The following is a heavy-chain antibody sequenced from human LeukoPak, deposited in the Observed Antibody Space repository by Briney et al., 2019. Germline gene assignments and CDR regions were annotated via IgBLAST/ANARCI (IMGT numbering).Heavy chain of an antibody. Sequence: GASAKVSCKASGYTFTSYGISWVRQAPGQGLEWMGWISPYNGNTNYAQKLQGRVTMTTDTSTSTVYMELRPLISDDTAVYYCARVKDRFSGSYYVGSGFDIWGQGTTVTVSS. CDR3: ARVKDRFSGSYYVGSGFDI. CDR2: ISPYNGNT. J-gene: IGHJ3*02. V-gene: IGHV1-18*01. CDR1: GYTFTSYG. D-gene: IGHD1-26*01.